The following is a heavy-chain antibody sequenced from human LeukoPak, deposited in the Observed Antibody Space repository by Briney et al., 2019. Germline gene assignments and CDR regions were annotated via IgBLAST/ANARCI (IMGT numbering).Heavy chain of an antibody. CDR3: ARGVFGADDVFDI. D-gene: IGHD3-10*01. Sequence: SVKVSCKSSGGTFSSYALSWVRQAPGQGLEWMGGFIPIFGRVNYAQKFQVRVTITTDEPTSTAYMELRSLRSEDTAVYFCARGVFGADDVFDIWGQGTMVTVSS. V-gene: IGHV1-69*05. CDR2: FIPIFGRV. CDR1: GGTFSSYA. J-gene: IGHJ3*02.